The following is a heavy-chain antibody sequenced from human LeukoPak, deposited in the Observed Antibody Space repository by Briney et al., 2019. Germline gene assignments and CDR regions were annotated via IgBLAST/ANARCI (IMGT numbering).Heavy chain of an antibody. D-gene: IGHD3-10*01. CDR3: ARGPHYPKLYYYGSGSQSYYFDY. CDR2: VNHSGST. Sequence: KPSETLSLTCAVYGGSFSGYYWSWIRQPPGKGLEWIGEVNHSGSTNYNPSLKSRVTISVDTSKNQFSLKLSSVTAADTAVYYCARGPHYPKLYYYGSGSQSYYFDYWGQGTLVTVSS. V-gene: IGHV4-34*01. CDR1: GGSFSGYY. J-gene: IGHJ4*02.